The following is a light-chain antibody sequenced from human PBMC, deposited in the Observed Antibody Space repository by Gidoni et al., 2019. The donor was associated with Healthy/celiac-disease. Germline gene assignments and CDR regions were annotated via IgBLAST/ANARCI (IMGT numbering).Light chain of an antibody. CDR2: WAS. CDR3: QQYYSTPYT. Sequence: DIVMTQSPDSLAVSLGERATINCKSSQSVLYSSNNKNFLAWYQQKPGQPPKLLIYWASTRESGVPDRFSGSGSGTDFTLTISSLQAENVAVYYCQQYYSTPYTFGQRTKLGIE. J-gene: IGKJ2*01. CDR1: QSVLYSSNNKNF. V-gene: IGKV4-1*01.